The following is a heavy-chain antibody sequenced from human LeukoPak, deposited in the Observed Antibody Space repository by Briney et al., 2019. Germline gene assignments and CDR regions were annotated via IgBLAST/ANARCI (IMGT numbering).Heavy chain of an antibody. Sequence: GGSLRLSCAASGFSFNTYWMHWVRQAPGKGLVWVSSINADGSSTSYADSMKGRFTISRDNAKNTLYLQMNSLRAEDTAVYYCASQQSFHYYYMDVWGKGTTVTVSS. CDR3: ASQQSFHYYYMDV. V-gene: IGHV3-74*01. CDR2: INADGSST. D-gene: IGHD2/OR15-2a*01. CDR1: GFSFNTYW. J-gene: IGHJ6*03.